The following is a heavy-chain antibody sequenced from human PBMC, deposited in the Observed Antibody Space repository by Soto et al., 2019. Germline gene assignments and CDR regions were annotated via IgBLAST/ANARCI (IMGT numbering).Heavy chain of an antibody. Sequence: PSETLSLTCTVSGGSISSYYWNWIRQPAGRGLEWIGRFYTNGSPNYNPSLKSRVTLSVDTSKNQFSLTLSSVTAADTAVYYCAREYYSGSGTYYAPFDFWGQGTLVTVSS. CDR3: AREYYSGSGTYYAPFDF. CDR1: GGSISSYY. J-gene: IGHJ4*02. V-gene: IGHV4-4*07. D-gene: IGHD3-10*01. CDR2: FYTNGSP.